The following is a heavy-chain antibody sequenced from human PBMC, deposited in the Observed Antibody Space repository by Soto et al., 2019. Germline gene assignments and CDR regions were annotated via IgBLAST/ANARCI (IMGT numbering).Heavy chain of an antibody. CDR3: ARLSGRVNMIVVAKFDY. D-gene: IGHD3-22*01. J-gene: IGHJ4*02. V-gene: IGHV4-39*01. CDR1: GGSISSSSYY. Sequence: SETLSLTCTVSGGSISSSSYYWGWIRQPPGKGLEWIGSIYYSGSTYYNPSLKSRVTISVDTSKNQFSLKLSSVTAADTAVYYCARLSGRVNMIVVAKFDYWGQGTLVTVSS. CDR2: IYYSGST.